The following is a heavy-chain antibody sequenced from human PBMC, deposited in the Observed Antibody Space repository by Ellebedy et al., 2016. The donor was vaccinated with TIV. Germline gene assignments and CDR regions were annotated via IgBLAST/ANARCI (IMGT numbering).Heavy chain of an antibody. Sequence: GESLKISCAASGFTFSSYWMSWVLQVRQAPGKGLEWVANIRHDGGEKSYVDSVKGRFTISREKTHNSLYLQMNSLRAEDTAVYYCARDSNMVYNSVWYDVFDIWGQGTMVTVSS. CDR1: GFTFSSYW. CDR2: IRHDGGEK. V-gene: IGHV3-7*03. CDR3: ARDSNMVYNSVWYDVFDI. D-gene: IGHD6-13*01. J-gene: IGHJ3*02.